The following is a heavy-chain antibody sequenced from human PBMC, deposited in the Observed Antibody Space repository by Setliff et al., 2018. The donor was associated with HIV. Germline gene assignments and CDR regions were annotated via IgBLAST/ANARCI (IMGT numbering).Heavy chain of an antibody. Sequence: PGGFLRLSCAASGFTFSDYWMTWVRQAPGKGLEWVANIKQDGSEKYCVDSVKGRFTISRDNAKNSLYLQMNSLGAEDTAVYYCARGRRVSSNYYYYYYMDVWGKGTTVTVSS. CDR2: IKQDGSEK. J-gene: IGHJ6*03. V-gene: IGHV3-7*03. CDR3: ARGRRVSSNYYYYYYMDV. D-gene: IGHD2-2*01. CDR1: GFTFSDYW.